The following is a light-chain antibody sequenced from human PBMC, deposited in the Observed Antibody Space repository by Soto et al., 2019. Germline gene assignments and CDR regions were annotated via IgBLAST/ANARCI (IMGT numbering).Light chain of an antibody. CDR2: GAS. V-gene: IGKV3-11*01. CDR3: PQHSHWPPWT. J-gene: IGKJ1*01. Sequence: EVVLTQSPATLSLSPGERATLSCRARENVRTFVDWYQQKPGQAPRLLIYGASNRATGIPARFSGSGSGTDFTLTISDLDPEDFAVYSCPQHSHWPPWTFGQGPQV. CDR1: ENVRTF.